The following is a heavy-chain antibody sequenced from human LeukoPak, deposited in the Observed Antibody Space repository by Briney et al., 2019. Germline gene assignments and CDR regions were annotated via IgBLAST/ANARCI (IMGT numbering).Heavy chain of an antibody. CDR1: GYTFTNYS. J-gene: IGHJ1*01. CDR3: ARHTGEGSHFQH. V-gene: IGHV5-51*01. CDR2: IYPGDSDT. D-gene: IGHD3-16*01. Sequence: GESLKISCKASGYTFTNYSIGWVRQMPEKGLEWMGIIYPGDSDTRYSPSFRGQVIISADKSIRTAYLQWTSLKASDTAMYYCARHTGEGSHFQHWGQGSLVTVSS.